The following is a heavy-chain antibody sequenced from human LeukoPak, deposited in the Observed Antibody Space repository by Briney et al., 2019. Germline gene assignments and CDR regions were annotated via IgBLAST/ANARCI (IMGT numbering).Heavy chain of an antibody. CDR3: ARSGVAGTGAFDI. J-gene: IGHJ3*02. CDR2: ISSGSSYI. V-gene: IGHV3-21*01. D-gene: IGHD6-19*01. Sequence: GGSLRLSCVASGFIFSTYTMNWVRQAPGKGLEWVSSISSGSSYIYYADSVKGRFTISRDNAKNSLYLQMNSLRAEDTAVYYCARSGVAGTGAFDIWGQGTMVTVSS. CDR1: GFIFSTYT.